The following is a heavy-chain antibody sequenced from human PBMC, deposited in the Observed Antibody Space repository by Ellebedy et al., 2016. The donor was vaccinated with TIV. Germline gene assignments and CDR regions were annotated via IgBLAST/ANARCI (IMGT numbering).Heavy chain of an antibody. V-gene: IGHV4-34*01. CDR1: GGSFSDYY. CDR3: ARRVTTTSRANWHFDL. D-gene: IGHD4-17*01. CDR2: INHSGST. Sequence: SQTLSLTCAVYGGSFSDYYWRWIRQPPGKGLEWIGEINHSGSTNYNPSLKSRVTISVDTSKNQFSLKLSSVTAADTAVFYCARRVTTTSRANWHFDLWGRGTLVTVSS. J-gene: IGHJ2*01.